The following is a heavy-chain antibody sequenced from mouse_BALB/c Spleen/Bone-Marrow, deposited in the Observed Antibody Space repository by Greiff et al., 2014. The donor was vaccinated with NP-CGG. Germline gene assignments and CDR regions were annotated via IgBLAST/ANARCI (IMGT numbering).Heavy chain of an antibody. J-gene: IGHJ4*01. D-gene: IGHD2-1*01. CDR3: ARYGNYCYAMDY. Sequence: VVESVAERVKPGASVKLSRTASGFNIKDTYRHWVKQRPEQGLEWIGRIDPANGNTKYDPKFQGKATITADTSSNTAYLQXXXXXXEDTAVYYCARYGNYCYAMDYWGQGTSVTVSS. CDR1: GFNIKDTY. V-gene: IGHV14-3*02. CDR2: IDPANGNT.